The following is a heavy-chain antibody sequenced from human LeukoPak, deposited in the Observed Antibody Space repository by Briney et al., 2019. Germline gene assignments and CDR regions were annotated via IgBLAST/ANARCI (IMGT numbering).Heavy chain of an antibody. J-gene: IGHJ4*02. D-gene: IGHD3-22*01. CDR1: GYTFTSYY. Sequence: ASVKVSWKASGYTFTSYYMHWVRQAPGQGLEWMGIINPSGGSTSYAQKFQGRVTMTRDTSTSTVYMELSSLRSEDTAVYYCARGRYRTTDYYDSSPQAYWGQGTLVTVSS. CDR3: ARGRYRTTDYYDSSPQAY. V-gene: IGHV1-46*01. CDR2: INPSGGST.